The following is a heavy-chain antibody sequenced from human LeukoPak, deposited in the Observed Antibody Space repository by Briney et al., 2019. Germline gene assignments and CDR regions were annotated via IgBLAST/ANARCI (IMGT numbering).Heavy chain of an antibody. J-gene: IGHJ1*01. D-gene: IGHD3-22*01. V-gene: IGHV3-74*01. Sequence: AGSLRLSCPASGFTFIRYWMQWVRPAAGKGLVWVSRIKRDGSTNYAESVKGRFTISRDNAKSTVSLQMNSLTTEDTGVYYCARAPAEIGGYYPKYFRHWGQGTLVTVSS. CDR3: ARAPAEIGGYYPKYFRH. CDR1: GFTFIRYW. CDR2: IKRDGST.